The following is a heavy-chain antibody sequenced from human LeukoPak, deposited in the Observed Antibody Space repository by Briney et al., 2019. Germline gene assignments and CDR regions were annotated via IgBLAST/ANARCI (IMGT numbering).Heavy chain of an antibody. CDR2: INTDGSST. V-gene: IGHV3-74*01. D-gene: IGHD3-22*01. J-gene: IGHJ4*02. CDR3: TRGGYYDSSGLFYFDY. CDR1: GFTFSSYW. Sequence: PGGSLRLSCAASGFTFSSYWMHWVRQAPGKGLVWVSRINTDGSSTSYADSVKGRFTISRDNAKNTLYLQMNSLRAEDTAVYYCTRGGYYDSSGLFYFDYWGQGTLVTVSS.